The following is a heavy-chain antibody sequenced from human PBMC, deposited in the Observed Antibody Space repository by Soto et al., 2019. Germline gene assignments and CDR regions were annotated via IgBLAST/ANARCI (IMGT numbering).Heavy chain of an antibody. CDR3: ARGGKLRRIDY. CDR2: LSAFNGNT. Sequence: QVQLVQSGVEVKKPGASVKVSCKASGYTFTNYAVAWVRQAPGQGLEWMGWLSAFNGNTNYAQKLQGRVTMTTDTSTNTAYMELRSLTSDDTAVYYCARGGKLRRIDYWGQGTLVIVSS. J-gene: IGHJ4*02. V-gene: IGHV1-18*01. D-gene: IGHD3-16*01. CDR1: GYTFTNYA.